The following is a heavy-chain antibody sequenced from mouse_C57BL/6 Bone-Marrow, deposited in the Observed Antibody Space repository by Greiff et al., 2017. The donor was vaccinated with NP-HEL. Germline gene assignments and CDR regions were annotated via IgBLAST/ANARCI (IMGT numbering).Heavy chain of an antibody. D-gene: IGHD1-2*01. Sequence: QVQLQQPGAELVKPGASVKLSCKASGYTFTSYWMQWVKQRPGQGLEWIGEIDPSDSYTNYNQKFKGKATLTVDTSSSTAYMQISSLTSEDSAVYYCARSLYGKSRGYYFDYWGQGTTLTVSS. CDR2: IDPSDSYT. CDR3: ARSLYGKSRGYYFDY. V-gene: IGHV1-50*01. CDR1: GYTFTSYW. J-gene: IGHJ2*01.